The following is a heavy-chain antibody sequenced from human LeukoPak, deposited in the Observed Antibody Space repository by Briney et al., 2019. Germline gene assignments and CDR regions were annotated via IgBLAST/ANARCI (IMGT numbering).Heavy chain of an antibody. D-gene: IGHD3-10*01. CDR2: IYWDDDK. V-gene: IGHV2-5*02. J-gene: IGHJ4*02. CDR3: AHRRYGSGSYYFDY. Sequence: SRPSPGKPTQTPTLAPTFSGVSLSTSGGGVGWSRQAPGKALVWLAPIYWDDDKRYSPSLKSRLTITKDTSKNQVVLTMTNMDPVDTATYYCAHRRYGSGSYYFDYWGQGTLVTVSS. CDR1: GVSLSTSGGG.